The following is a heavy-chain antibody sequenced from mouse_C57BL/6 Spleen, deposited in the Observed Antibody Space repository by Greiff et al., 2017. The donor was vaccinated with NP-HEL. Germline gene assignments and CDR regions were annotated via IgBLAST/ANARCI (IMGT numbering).Heavy chain of an antibody. Sequence: DVQLVESGGGLVKPGGSLKLSCAASGFTFSSYAMSWVRQTPEKRLEWVATISDGGSYTYYPDNVKGRFTISRDNAKNNLYLQMSHLKSEDTAMYYCARDDDYDAGGYYFDYWGQGTTLTVSS. CDR2: ISDGGSYT. J-gene: IGHJ2*01. CDR3: ARDDDYDAGGYYFDY. V-gene: IGHV5-4*01. CDR1: GFTFSSYA. D-gene: IGHD2-4*01.